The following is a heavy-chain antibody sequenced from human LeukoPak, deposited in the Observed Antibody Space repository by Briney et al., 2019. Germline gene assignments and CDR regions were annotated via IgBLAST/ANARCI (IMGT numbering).Heavy chain of an antibody. D-gene: IGHD3-10*01. J-gene: IGHJ4*02. CDR2: IHYSGST. CDR1: GGSISSYY. CDR3: ARDARVQKWFGEVIMTTTYYFDD. V-gene: IGHV4-59*01. Sequence: SETLSLTCSVSGGSISSYYWSWIRQTPGKGPEWIAYIHYSGSTNYNPSLKSRVTISIDTSKNQFSLKLSSVTAAGTAVYYCARDARVQKWFGEVIMTTTYYFDDWGQGTLVTVSS.